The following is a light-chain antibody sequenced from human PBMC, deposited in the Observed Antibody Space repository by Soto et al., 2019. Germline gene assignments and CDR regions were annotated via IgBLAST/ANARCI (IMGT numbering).Light chain of an antibody. J-gene: IGKJ1*01. CDR3: QQRSNWPWT. Sequence: LAQSPATLSLFPGERATLSCRASQSVSSYLAWYQQKPGQAPRLLIYDASNRATGIPARFSGSGSGTDFTLTISSLEPADLAVYYCQQRSNWPWTFGQGTKVDIK. CDR2: DAS. V-gene: IGKV3-11*01. CDR1: QSVSSY.